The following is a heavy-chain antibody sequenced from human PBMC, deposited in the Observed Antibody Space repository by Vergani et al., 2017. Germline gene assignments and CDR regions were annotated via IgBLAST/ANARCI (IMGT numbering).Heavy chain of an antibody. CDR2: ISGSGGST. CDR1: GFTFSSYA. V-gene: IGHV3-23*01. Sequence: EVQLLESGGGLVQPGGSLRLSCAASGFTFSSYAMSWVRQAPGKGLEWVSAISGSGGSTYYADSVKGRFTISRDNSTNTLYLQMNSLRAEDTAVYYGAKEGGDSYGSNWFDPWGQGTLVTVSS. CDR3: AKEGGDSYGSNWFDP. D-gene: IGHD5-18*01. J-gene: IGHJ5*02.